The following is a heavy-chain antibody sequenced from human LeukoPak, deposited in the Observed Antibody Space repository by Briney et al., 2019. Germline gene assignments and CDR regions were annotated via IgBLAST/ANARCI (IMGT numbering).Heavy chain of an antibody. J-gene: IGHJ4*02. CDR3: ARDVRSGLNYFEFADY. V-gene: IGHV3-7*01. CDR2: IKPDGSES. Sequence: GGSLRLSCAASGFTFNTYWMSWVRQAPGKGLEWVANIKPDGSESYYADSVKGRFSISRDNTKNSLYLQMNSLRAEDTAVYYCARDVRSGLNYFEFADYWGQGTLVTVSS. D-gene: IGHD3-22*01. CDR1: GFTFNTYW.